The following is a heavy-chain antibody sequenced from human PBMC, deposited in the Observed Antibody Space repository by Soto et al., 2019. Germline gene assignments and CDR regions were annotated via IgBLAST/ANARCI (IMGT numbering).Heavy chain of an antibody. CDR1: GDSVSSDRYF. CDR3: AKDADRDCTNDACPEFDF. V-gene: IGHV4-61*01. CDR2: ISYTGDT. Sequence: LSLTCSVSGDSVSSDRYFWTWIRQPPGKGLEWIAYISYTGDTNYNPSLKSRVTISVDTSRNQFSLTLTSVTAADTAIYYCAKDADRDCTNDACPEFDFWGQGTLVTVSS. D-gene: IGHD2-8*01. J-gene: IGHJ4*02.